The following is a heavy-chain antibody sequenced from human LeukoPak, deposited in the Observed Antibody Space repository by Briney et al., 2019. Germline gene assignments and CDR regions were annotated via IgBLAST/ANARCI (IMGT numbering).Heavy chain of an antibody. CDR1: GFTFSSYW. Sequence: GGSLRLSCAASGFTFSSYWMHWVRQAPGKGLVWVSRVHSDGSPTSYADSVKGRFTISGDNAKNTVYLQMDSLRAEDTAVYYCARGSALGAYFDYWGQGTLVTVSS. CDR3: ARGSALGAYFDY. V-gene: IGHV3-74*01. J-gene: IGHJ4*02. CDR2: VHSDGSPT. D-gene: IGHD3-10*01.